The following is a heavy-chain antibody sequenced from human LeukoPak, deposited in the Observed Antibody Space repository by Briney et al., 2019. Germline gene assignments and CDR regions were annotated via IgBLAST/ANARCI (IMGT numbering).Heavy chain of an antibody. CDR3: AHRAEMAPGGRNYYFDY. J-gene: IGHJ4*02. D-gene: IGHD5-24*01. CDR2: IYWDDDK. CDR1: GFSLSTSGVG. V-gene: IGHV2-5*02. Sequence: SGPTLVKPTQTLTLTCTFSGFSLSTSGVGVGWIRQPPGKALEWLALIYWDDDKRYSPSLKSRLTITKDTSKNQVVLTMTNMDPVDTATYYCAHRAEMAPGGRNYYFDYWGQGTLVTASS.